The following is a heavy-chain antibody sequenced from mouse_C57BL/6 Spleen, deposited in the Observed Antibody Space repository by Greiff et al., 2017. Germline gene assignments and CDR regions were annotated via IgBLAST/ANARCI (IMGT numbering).Heavy chain of an antibody. V-gene: IGHV14-3*01. Sequence: VHVKQSVAELVRPGASVKLSCTASGFNIKNTYMHWVKQRPEQGLEWIGRIDPANGNTKYAPQFQGKATITADTSTHTAYLHLSSLTSEDTALYYCAQVAPAWFAYWGQGTLVTVSA. CDR1: GFNIKNTY. D-gene: IGHD1-3*01. CDR3: AQVAPAWFAY. J-gene: IGHJ3*01. CDR2: IDPANGNT.